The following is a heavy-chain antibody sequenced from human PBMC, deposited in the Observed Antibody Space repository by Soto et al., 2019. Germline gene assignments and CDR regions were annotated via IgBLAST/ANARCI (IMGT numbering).Heavy chain of an antibody. J-gene: IGHJ4*02. Sequence: GGSLRLSCAASGFTFSSYGMHWVRQAPGKGLEWVAVIWYDGSSKYYADSVKGRFTISRDNSKNTLYLQMNSLRAEDTAVYYCASHDSSGAIDYWGQGTLVTVYS. D-gene: IGHD3-22*01. CDR1: GFTFSSYG. CDR3: ASHDSSGAIDY. CDR2: IWYDGSSK. V-gene: IGHV3-33*01.